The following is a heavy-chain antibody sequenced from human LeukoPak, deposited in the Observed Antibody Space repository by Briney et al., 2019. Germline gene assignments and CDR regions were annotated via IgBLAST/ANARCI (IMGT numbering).Heavy chain of an antibody. CDR1: GFTLSDYA. J-gene: IGHJ4*02. V-gene: IGHV3-74*01. CDR2: FTADGSST. D-gene: IGHD1-14*01. CDR3: ARAQMGTPTDC. Sequence: GGSLRLSCAASGFTLSDYAMYWVRQAPGKGLVWVSRFTADGSSTIYADSVMGRFTVSRDIAKKTLYLQMYSLRAEDTAVYCCARAQMGTPTDCWGQGTLVTVSS.